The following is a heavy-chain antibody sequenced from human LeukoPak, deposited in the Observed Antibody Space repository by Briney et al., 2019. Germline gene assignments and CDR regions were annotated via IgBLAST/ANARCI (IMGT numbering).Heavy chain of an antibody. V-gene: IGHV1-24*01. J-gene: IGHJ5*02. CDR1: GYTLTELS. CDR3: ATDGLGRRWFDP. Sequence: ASVKVSCKVSGYTLTELSMHWLRQAPGKGLEWMGGFDPEDGETIYAQKFQGRVTMTEDTSTDTAYMELSSLRSEDTAVYYCATDGLGRRWFDPWGQGTLVTVSS. CDR2: FDPEDGET. D-gene: IGHD7-27*01.